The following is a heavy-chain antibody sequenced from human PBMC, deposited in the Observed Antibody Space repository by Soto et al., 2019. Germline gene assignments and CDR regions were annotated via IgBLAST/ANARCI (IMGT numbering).Heavy chain of an antibody. Sequence: QVQLVQSGAEVQRPGSWVKISCKASGGTVSSYAISWVRQAPGQGLEWMGGINPIFGTPHYAQKYQGRVTITADTFTNTAYMELTRLTSDDTAVYFCAREGRHFDYWGQGTLVTVSS. CDR2: INPIFGTP. J-gene: IGHJ4*02. CDR3: AREGRHFDY. CDR1: GGTVSSYA. V-gene: IGHV1-69*06.